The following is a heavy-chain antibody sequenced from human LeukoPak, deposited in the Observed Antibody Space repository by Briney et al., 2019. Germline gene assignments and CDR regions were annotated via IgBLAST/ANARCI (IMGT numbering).Heavy chain of an antibody. D-gene: IGHD3-10*01. J-gene: IGHJ4*02. Sequence: ASVKVSCKASGYTFTGYQMHWVRQAPGQGLEWMGWINPNSGGTNYAQKFQGRVTMTRDTSISTAYMELSNLRSDDTAVYYCSRSGEVSRIGYWGQGTLVTVSS. V-gene: IGHV1-2*02. CDR2: INPNSGGT. CDR3: SRSGEVSRIGY. CDR1: GYTFTGYQ.